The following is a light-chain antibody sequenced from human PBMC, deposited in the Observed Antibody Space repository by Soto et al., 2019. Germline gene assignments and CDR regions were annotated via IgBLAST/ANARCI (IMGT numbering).Light chain of an antibody. CDR3: QQSYSTFFT. V-gene: IGKV1-39*01. CDR2: AAS. Sequence: DIQMTQSPSSLSASVGDRVTITCRASQSISSYLNWYQQKPGKAPKLLIYAASSLQSGVPSRFSGSGSGTDFTLTISSLQPEDFATYYCQQSYSTFFTFGPGTKVYIK. CDR1: QSISSY. J-gene: IGKJ3*01.